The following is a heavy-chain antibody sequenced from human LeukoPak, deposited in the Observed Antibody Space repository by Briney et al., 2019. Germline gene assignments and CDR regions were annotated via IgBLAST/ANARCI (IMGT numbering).Heavy chain of an antibody. V-gene: IGHV4-59*01. Sequence: SETLSLTCTVAGGSISSYYWSWIRQPPGKGLEWIGYIYYSGSTNYNTSLKSRVTISVDTSRNQFSLKLSSVTAADTAVYYCARVVRYYDILTGNQAADYFDYWGQGTLVTVSS. J-gene: IGHJ4*02. CDR1: GGSISSYY. D-gene: IGHD3-9*01. CDR3: ARVVRYYDILTGNQAADYFDY. CDR2: IYYSGST.